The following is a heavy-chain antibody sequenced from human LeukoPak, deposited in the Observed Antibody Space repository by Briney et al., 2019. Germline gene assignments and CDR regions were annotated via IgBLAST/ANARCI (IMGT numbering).Heavy chain of an antibody. V-gene: IGHV4-59*01. D-gene: IGHD2-2*01. Sequence: KTSETLSLTCTVSGGSISIYYWSWIRQSPGKGLEWIGYIYYSGSTNSNPSLKSRVTLSVDTSKNQFSLKLNSVTAADAAVYYCASSVVPPYWYFDLWGRGTLVTVSS. J-gene: IGHJ2*01. CDR3: ASSVVPPYWYFDL. CDR2: IYYSGST. CDR1: GGSISIYY.